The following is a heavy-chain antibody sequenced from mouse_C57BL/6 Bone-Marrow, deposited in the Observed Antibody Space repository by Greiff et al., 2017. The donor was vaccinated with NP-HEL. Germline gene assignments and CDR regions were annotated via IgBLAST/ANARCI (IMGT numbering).Heavy chain of an antibody. CDR1: GYTFTSYW. V-gene: IGHV1-59*01. J-gene: IGHJ3*01. CDR3: ARKMGLWFAY. Sequence: QVQLQQPGAELVRPGTSVKLSCKASGYTFTSYWMHWVKQRPGQGLEWIGVIDPSDSYTNYNQKFKGKATLTVDTSSSTAYMQLSSLTSEDSAVYYCARKMGLWFAYWGQGTLVTVSA. D-gene: IGHD4-1*01. CDR2: IDPSDSYT.